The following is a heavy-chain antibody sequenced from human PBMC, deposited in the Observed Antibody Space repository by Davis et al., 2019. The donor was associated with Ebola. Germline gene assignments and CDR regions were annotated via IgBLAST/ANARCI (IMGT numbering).Heavy chain of an antibody. Sequence: GESLKISCVASGFTFSSYSMNWVRQAPGKGLEWISYISRSSITTYYADSVKGRFTISRDNAKNSLYVQMNSLRAEDTAVYYCASSYGMDVWGKGTTVTVSS. J-gene: IGHJ6*04. CDR3: ASSYGMDV. CDR2: ISRSSITT. CDR1: GFTFSSYS. V-gene: IGHV3-48*04.